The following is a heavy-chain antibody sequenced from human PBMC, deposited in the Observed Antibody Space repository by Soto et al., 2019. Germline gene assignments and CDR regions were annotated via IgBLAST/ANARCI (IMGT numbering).Heavy chain of an antibody. Sequence: QVQLVQSGAEVKKPGSSVKVSCKASGGIFSTYAISWLRQAPGQGLEWMGGIIPIFGTPNYAQRLQSRVTNTADEATSTADMELSRLRSDDTAVYYCARDRDDDGSGNYYNRIDFWGQGTLVNVSS. J-gene: IGHJ4*02. V-gene: IGHV1-69*01. CDR3: ARDRDDDGSGNYYNRIDF. CDR1: GGIFSTYA. CDR2: IIPIFGTP. D-gene: IGHD3-10*01.